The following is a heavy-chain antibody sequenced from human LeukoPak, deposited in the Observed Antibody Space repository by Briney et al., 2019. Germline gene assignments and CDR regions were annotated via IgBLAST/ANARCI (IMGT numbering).Heavy chain of an antibody. J-gene: IGHJ4*02. CDR1: GFTVSSNY. V-gene: IGHV3-48*02. Sequence: GGSLRLSCAASGFTVSSNYMSWVRQAPGKGLEWVSYISSSGSTIYYADSVKGRFTISRDKAKNSLYLQMNSLRDEDTAVYYCATVFPPIRTGYSSIWGQGTLVTVSS. D-gene: IGHD6-13*01. CDR3: ATVFPPIRTGYSSI. CDR2: ISSSGSTI.